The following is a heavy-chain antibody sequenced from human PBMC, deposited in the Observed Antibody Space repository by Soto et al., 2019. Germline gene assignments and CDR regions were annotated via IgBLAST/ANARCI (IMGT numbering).Heavy chain of an antibody. Sequence: QVQLVESGGGVVQPEESLRLSCAASGFTFTSHGMHWVRQAPGRGLEWVAVISFDGINKYYADSVNGRFTISRDNSKNTLYLQMQSLRAEDTAVYYCASRVHHGTYGAPYFQHWGQGTLVRVS. CDR2: ISFDGINK. V-gene: IGHV3-30*03. D-gene: IGHD1-26*01. CDR3: ASRVHHGTYGAPYFQH. J-gene: IGHJ1*01. CDR1: GFTFTSHG.